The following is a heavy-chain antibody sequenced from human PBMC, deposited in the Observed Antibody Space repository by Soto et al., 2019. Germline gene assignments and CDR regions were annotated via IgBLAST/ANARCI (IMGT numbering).Heavy chain of an antibody. J-gene: IGHJ6*02. CDR1: GFTVSSDY. Sequence: EVQLVESGGGLVQPGGSLRLSCAASGFTVSSDYMTWVRQAPGKGLEWLSTIYSGGTTYYADSVKGRFTVSRDNSKNALFLQMNNLRVDATSIYYCARDPGLRNGMDVWGQGTTVTVSS. V-gene: IGHV3-66*01. CDR3: ARDPGLRNGMDV. CDR2: IYSGGTT.